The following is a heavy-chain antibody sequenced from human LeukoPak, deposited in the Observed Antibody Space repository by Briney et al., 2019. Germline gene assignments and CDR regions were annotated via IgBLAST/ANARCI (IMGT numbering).Heavy chain of an antibody. CDR3: ARVLYSSGWEDY. CDR1: GYTFTSYD. V-gene: IGHV1-8*01. Sequence: ASVKVSCKASGYTFTSYDINWVRQATGQGLEWMGWMNPNSGNTGYAQKFQGRVTMTRNTSISTAYMELSSLRSEDTAVYYCARVLYSSGWEDYWGQGTLVTVSS. J-gene: IGHJ4*02. CDR2: MNPNSGNT. D-gene: IGHD6-19*01.